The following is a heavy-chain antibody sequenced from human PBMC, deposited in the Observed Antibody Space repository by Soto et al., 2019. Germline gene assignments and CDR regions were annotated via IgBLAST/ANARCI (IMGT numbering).Heavy chain of an antibody. CDR2: IYYSGST. Sequence: SETLSLTCTVSGGSISSYYWSWIRQPPGKGLEWIGYIYYSGSTNYNPSLKSRVTISVDTPKNQFSLKLSSVTAADTAVYYCARSATYYDILTGYYYFDFWGQGTLVTVSS. V-gene: IGHV4-59*08. CDR3: ARSATYYDILTGYYYFDF. CDR1: GGSISSYY. J-gene: IGHJ4*02. D-gene: IGHD3-9*01.